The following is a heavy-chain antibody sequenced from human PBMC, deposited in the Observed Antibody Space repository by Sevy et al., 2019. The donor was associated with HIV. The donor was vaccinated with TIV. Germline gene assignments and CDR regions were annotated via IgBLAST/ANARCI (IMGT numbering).Heavy chain of an antibody. CDR2: IRHDGSNQ. J-gene: IGHJ3*02. V-gene: IGHV3-30*02. Sequence: GESLKISCAASGFTFSYYGMHWVRQAPGKGLEWVAFIRHDGSNQYYPDSVKGRFTISRDNSKNTLYLQMNSLRAEDTAVYYCARDRKVLLVVYAIPFDAFDIWGQGTMVTVSS. CDR1: GFTFSYYG. CDR3: ARDRKVLLVVYAIPFDAFDI. D-gene: IGHD2-8*02.